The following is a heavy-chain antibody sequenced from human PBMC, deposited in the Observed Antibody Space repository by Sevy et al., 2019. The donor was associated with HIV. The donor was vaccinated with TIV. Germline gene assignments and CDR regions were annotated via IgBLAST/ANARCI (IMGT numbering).Heavy chain of an antibody. CDR2: INSDGSST. D-gene: IGHD2-15*01. CDR3: ARLVDTRGAYYYGMDV. J-gene: IGHJ6*02. CDR1: GFTFSSYW. V-gene: IGHV3-74*01. Sequence: GGSLRLSCAASGFTFSSYWMHWVRQAPGKGLVWVSRINSDGSSTSYADSVKGRFTISRDNAKNTLYLQMNSLRAEDTAVYYCARLVDTRGAYYYGMDVWGQGTTVTVSS.